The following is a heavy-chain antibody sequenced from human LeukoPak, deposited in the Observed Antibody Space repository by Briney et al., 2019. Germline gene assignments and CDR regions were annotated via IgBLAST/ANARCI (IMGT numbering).Heavy chain of an antibody. V-gene: IGHV4-39*07. CDR1: GGSIRSSNSF. CDR2: IYYNGNT. J-gene: IGHJ4*02. CDR3: ARATAAPSSYFLDH. D-gene: IGHD2/OR15-2a*01. Sequence: PSETLSLTCSVSGGSIRSSNSFWGWIRQPPGERLEWIATIYYNGNTYYNPSLQSRVTISVDTSTNQFSLKLNSVIAADTAVYYCARATAAPSSYFLDHWGQGTLVTVSS.